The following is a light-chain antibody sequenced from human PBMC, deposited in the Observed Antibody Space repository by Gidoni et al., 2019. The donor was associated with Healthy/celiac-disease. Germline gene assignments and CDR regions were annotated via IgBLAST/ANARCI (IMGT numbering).Light chain of an antibody. J-gene: IGLJ2*01. CDR1: SSDVGCYNY. V-gene: IGLV2-14*01. CDR2: DVS. CDR3: SSYTSSSTLV. Sequence: QSALTQPASVSGSPGQSITISCTGTSSDVGCYNYVSWYQQHPGKAPKLMIYDVSNRPPGVSNRFSGSKSGNTASLTISGLQAEDEADYYCSSYTSSSTLVFGGGTKLTVL.